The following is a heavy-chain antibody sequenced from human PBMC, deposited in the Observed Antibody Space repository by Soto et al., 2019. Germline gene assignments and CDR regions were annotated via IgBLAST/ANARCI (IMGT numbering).Heavy chain of an antibody. CDR2: IKQDGSEK. J-gene: IGHJ3*02. V-gene: IGHV3-7*01. Sequence: EVQLVESGGDLVQPGGSLRLSCAASGFTFRSYYMSWVRQPPGKRLEWVANIKQDGSEKYYVDSVKGRFTISRDNAKNSRYLQMNSLRAEDTAVYYCARDGYSAGFDIWGQGTMVTVSP. CDR1: GFTFRSYY. D-gene: IGHD5-18*01. CDR3: ARDGYSAGFDI.